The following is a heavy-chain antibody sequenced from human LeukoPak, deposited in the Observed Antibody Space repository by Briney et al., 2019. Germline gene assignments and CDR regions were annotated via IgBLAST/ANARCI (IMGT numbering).Heavy chain of an antibody. CDR3: ARVMLGWSGYSDYYGMDV. V-gene: IGHV3-21*01. CDR1: GFTFSSYS. D-gene: IGHD3-3*01. CDR2: ISSSSSYI. Sequence: GGSLRLSCAASGFTFSSYSMNWVRQAPGKGLEWVSSISSSSSYIYYADSVKGRFTISRDNAKNSLYLQMNSLRAEDTAVYYCARVMLGWSGYSDYYGMDVWGQGATVTVSS. J-gene: IGHJ6*02.